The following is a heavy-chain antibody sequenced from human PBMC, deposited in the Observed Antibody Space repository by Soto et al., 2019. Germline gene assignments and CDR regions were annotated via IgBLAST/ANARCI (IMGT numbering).Heavy chain of an antibody. CDR2: INPNSGGT. J-gene: IGHJ3*01. CDR3: ASSRRYYYDTTGLDAFEV. D-gene: IGHD3-22*01. V-gene: IGHV1-2*04. CDR1: GYTFTGYY. Sequence: ASVKVSCKASGYTFTGYYMHWVRQAPGQGLEWMGWINPNSGGTNFAQKFQGWVTMTRDTSISTAYMELSRLRSDDTAVYYCASSRRYYYDTTGLDAFEVWGQGTMVTV.